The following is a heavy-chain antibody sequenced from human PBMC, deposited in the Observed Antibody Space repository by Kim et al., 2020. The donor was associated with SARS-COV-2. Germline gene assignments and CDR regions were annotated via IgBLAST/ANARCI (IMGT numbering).Heavy chain of an antibody. Sequence: SVKVSCKASGGTFSSYAISWVRQAPGQGLEWMGGIIPIFGTANYAQKFQGRVTITADESTSTAYMELSSLRSEDTAVYYCASMVGRGPTMVRGMDVWGQGTTVTVSS. CDR2: IIPIFGTA. D-gene: IGHD3-10*01. CDR3: ASMVGRGPTMVRGMDV. V-gene: IGHV1-69*13. J-gene: IGHJ6*02. CDR1: GGTFSSYA.